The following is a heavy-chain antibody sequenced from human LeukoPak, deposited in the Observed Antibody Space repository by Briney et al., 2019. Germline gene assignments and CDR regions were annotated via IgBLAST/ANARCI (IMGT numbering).Heavy chain of an antibody. Sequence: ASVKVSCKASGYTFTGYYMHWVRQAPGQGLEWMGWINPNSGGTNYAQKFQGRVTMTRDTSISTAYMELSRMRSEDTAVYYCAREENRRDYGSGSPNVWGQGTLVTVSS. V-gene: IGHV1-2*02. CDR1: GYTFTGYY. J-gene: IGHJ4*02. CDR2: INPNSGGT. CDR3: AREENRRDYGSGSPNV. D-gene: IGHD3-10*01.